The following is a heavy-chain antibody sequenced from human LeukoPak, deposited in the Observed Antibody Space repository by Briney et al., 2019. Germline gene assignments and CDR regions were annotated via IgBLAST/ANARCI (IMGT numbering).Heavy chain of an antibody. CDR3: ARHDGRHGKLWLGQRRSYYMDV. D-gene: IGHD6-19*01. Sequence: GESLKISCKGSGYSFTSYWIGWVRQMPGKGLEWMGIIYPGDSDTRYSPSFQGQVTISADKSISTAYLQWSSLKASDTAMYYCARHDGRHGKLWLGQRRSYYMDVWGKGTTVTVSS. V-gene: IGHV5-51*01. J-gene: IGHJ6*03. CDR1: GYSFTSYW. CDR2: IYPGDSDT.